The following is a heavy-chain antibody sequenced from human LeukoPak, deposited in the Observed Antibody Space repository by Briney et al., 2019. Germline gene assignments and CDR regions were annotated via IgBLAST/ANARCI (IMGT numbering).Heavy chain of an antibody. D-gene: IGHD3-3*01. J-gene: IGHJ5*02. Sequence: GGSLRLSCAASGFTFSSYAMSWVRQAPGKGLEWVSAISGSGGSTYYADSVKGRFTISRDNAKNSLYLQMNSLRAEDTAVYYCARVASPFGVVISNWFDPWGQGTLVTVTS. CDR1: GFTFSSYA. CDR2: ISGSGGST. V-gene: IGHV3-23*01. CDR3: ARVASPFGVVISNWFDP.